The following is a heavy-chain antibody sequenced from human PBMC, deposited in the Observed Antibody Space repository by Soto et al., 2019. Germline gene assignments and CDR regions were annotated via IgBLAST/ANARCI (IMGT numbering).Heavy chain of an antibody. J-gene: IGHJ6*02. V-gene: IGHV5-51*01. CDR1: GYRFTSYW. CDR3: ARHYTAMDFEYYYGMDV. Sequence: GESLKISCKGSGYRFTSYWIAWVRQMPGKGLEWMGIIYPGDSETRYSPSFQGQVTISADKSISTAYLQWSSLKASDSAMYYCARHYTAMDFEYYYGMDVWGQGTTVTVSS. CDR2: IYPGDSET. D-gene: IGHD5-18*01.